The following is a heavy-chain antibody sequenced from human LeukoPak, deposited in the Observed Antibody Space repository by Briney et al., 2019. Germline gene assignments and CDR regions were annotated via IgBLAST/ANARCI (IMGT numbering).Heavy chain of an antibody. Sequence: PGGSLRLSCAASGFTVSSNYMSWVRQAPGKGLEWVSVIYSGGSTYYADSVKGRFTISRDNSKNTLYLQMNSLRAEDTAVYYCASGSGSYRTPYYYMDVWGKGTNVTVSS. V-gene: IGHV3-53*01. CDR1: GFTVSSNY. D-gene: IGHD3-10*01. J-gene: IGHJ6*03. CDR2: IYSGGST. CDR3: ASGSGSYRTPYYYMDV.